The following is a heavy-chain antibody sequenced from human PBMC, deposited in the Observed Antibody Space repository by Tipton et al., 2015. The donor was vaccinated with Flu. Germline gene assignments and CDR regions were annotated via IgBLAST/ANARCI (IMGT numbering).Heavy chain of an antibody. D-gene: IGHD6-19*01. CDR3: AREGSGRYRNWFDP. J-gene: IGHJ5*02. CDR2: IYYSGST. Sequence: TLSLTCTVSGGSISSYYWSWIRQPPGKGLEWIGYIYYSGSTNYNPSLKSRVTISVDTSKNQFSLKLSSVTAADTAVYYCAREGSGRYRNWFDPWGQGTLVTVSS. CDR1: GGSISSYY. V-gene: IGHV4-59*01.